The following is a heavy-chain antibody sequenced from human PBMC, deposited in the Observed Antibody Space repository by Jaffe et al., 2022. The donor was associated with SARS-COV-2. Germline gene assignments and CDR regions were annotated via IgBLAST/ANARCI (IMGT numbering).Heavy chain of an antibody. J-gene: IGHJ5*02. D-gene: IGHD3-22*01. CDR3: ARQHYYDSSGYYNRYNSFDP. CDR2: IHSGGIT. V-gene: IGHV4-61*02. CDR1: GDSISSDRYF. Sequence: QVQLQESGPGLVKPSQTLSLTCTVSGDSISSDRYFWNWIRQPAGRGLEWIGRIHSGGITNYNPSLKSRVTISVDTSRTQFSLKLTSVTAADTAVYYCARQHYYDSSGYYNRYNSFDPWGQGTLVTVSS.